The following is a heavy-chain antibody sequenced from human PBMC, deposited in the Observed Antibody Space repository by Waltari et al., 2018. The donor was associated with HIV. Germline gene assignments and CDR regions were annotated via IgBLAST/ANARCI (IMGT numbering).Heavy chain of an antibody. CDR3: ARLGYQDMDV. V-gene: IGHV4-4*07. CDR1: GDSISNYY. J-gene: IGHJ6*02. D-gene: IGHD6-25*01. Sequence: QVQVQDSGPGLVKPSETLSLTCAVSGDSISNYYWSWIRKPAGKGLEWIGRIKTSGNSNYNPALKSRLTRSADTSKNQVSMRLSAVTAADTAVYYCARLGYQDMDVWGQGTTVTVSS. CDR2: IKTSGNS.